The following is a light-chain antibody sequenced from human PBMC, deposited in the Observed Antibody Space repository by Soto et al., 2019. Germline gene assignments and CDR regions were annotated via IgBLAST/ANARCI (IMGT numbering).Light chain of an antibody. J-gene: IGKJ5*01. CDR2: DAS. CDR1: QTISSW. CDR3: QQYENLPT. V-gene: IGKV1-33*01. Sequence: DIQMTQSPSTLSASVGDRVTITWRASQTISSWLAWYQQKPGKAPNLLIYDASNLEAGVPSRFRGSGSGTDFTFTISRLQPEDIATYYCQQYENLPTFGQGTRLEIK.